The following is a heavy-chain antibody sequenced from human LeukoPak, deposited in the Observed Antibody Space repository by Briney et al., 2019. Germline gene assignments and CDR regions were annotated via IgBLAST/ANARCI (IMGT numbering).Heavy chain of an antibody. V-gene: IGHV1-2*06. Sequence: GASVKVSCKASGYTFTGYYMHWVRQAPGQGLERMGRINPNSGGTNYAQKFQGRVTMTRDTSISTAYMELSRLRFDDTAVYYCAREMATIVFDYGGQGTLVTVSS. J-gene: IGHJ4*02. CDR3: AREMATIVFDY. D-gene: IGHD5-24*01. CDR1: GYTFTGYY. CDR2: INPNSGGT.